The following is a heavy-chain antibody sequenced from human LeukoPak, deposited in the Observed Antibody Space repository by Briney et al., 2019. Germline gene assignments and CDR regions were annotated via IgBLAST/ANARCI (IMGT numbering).Heavy chain of an antibody. CDR1: GFTFSSYG. V-gene: IGHV3-33*01. J-gene: IGHJ4*02. D-gene: IGHD5-18*01. CDR2: IWYDGSNK. Sequence: GRSLRLSCAASGFTFSSYGMHWVRQAPGKGLEWVAVIWYDGSNKYYADSVKGRFTISRDNSKNTLYLQMNSLRAEDTAVYYCAGVGDTTMVHLLHYWGQGTLVTVSS. CDR3: AGVGDTTMVHLLHY.